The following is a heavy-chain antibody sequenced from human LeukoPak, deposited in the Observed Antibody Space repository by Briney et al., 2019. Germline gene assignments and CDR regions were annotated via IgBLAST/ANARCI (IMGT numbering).Heavy chain of an antibody. V-gene: IGHV3-30-3*01. CDR3: ARALELFDY. Sequence: GGSLRLSCAASGFTFSSYAMHWVRQAPGKGLEWVAVISYDGSNKYYADSVKGRFTISRDNSKNTLYLQMNSLRAEDTAVYYCARALELFDYWGQGTLVTVSS. CDR2: ISYDGSNK. J-gene: IGHJ4*02. CDR1: GFTFSSYA. D-gene: IGHD1-7*01.